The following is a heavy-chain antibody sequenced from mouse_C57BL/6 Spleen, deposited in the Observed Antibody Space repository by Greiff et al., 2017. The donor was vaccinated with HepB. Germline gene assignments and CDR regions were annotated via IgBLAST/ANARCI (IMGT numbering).Heavy chain of an antibody. CDR1: GYTFTGYW. Sequence: VQLQQSGAELMKPGASVKLSCKATGYTFTGYWIEWVKQRPGHGLEWIGEILPGSGSTNYNEKFKGKATLTADTSSNTAYMQLSSLTTEDSAIYYCARRYYGKYAMDYWGQGTSVTASS. V-gene: IGHV1-9*01. CDR3: ARRYYGKYAMDY. CDR2: ILPGSGST. D-gene: IGHD1-1*01. J-gene: IGHJ4*01.